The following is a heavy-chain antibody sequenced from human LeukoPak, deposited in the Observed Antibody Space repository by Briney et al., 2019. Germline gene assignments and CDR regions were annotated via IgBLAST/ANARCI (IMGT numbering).Heavy chain of an antibody. J-gene: IGHJ4*02. CDR1: GFTVSSNY. V-gene: IGHV3-66*01. Sequence: TGGSLRLSCAASGFTVSSNYMSWVRQAPGKGLEWVSVIYSGGSTYYADSVKGRFTISRDNSKNTLYLQMNSLRAEDTAVYYCARTSVTTQNYFDYWGQGTLVTVSS. CDR2: IYSGGST. D-gene: IGHD4-17*01. CDR3: ARTSVTTQNYFDY.